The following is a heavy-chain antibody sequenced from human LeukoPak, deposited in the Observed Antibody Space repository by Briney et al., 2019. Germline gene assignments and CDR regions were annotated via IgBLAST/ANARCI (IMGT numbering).Heavy chain of an antibody. CDR3: ARRYIDILTGYHRGELYWYFDL. CDR1: GYSISSGYF. J-gene: IGHJ2*01. D-gene: IGHD3-9*01. CDR2: IYQSETA. V-gene: IGHV4-38-2*02. Sequence: SETLSLTCTVSGYSISSGYFWGWMRQPPGKGLEWIGSIYQSETAHYNPSLKSRVTISVDTSKNQFSLKLNSVTAADTAVYYCARRYIDILTGYHRGELYWYFDLWGRGTLVTVSS.